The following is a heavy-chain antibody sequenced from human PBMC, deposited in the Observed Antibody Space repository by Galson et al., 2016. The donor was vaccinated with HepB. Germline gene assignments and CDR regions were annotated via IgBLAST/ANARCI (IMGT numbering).Heavy chain of an antibody. V-gene: IGHV3-7*01. Sequence: SLRLSCAASGFVFSAYWLSWVRQSPGKGLEWVASINQDGNGRYYVDSAKGRFIISRDNARTSLCLQMTSLRVDDTSIYYCVSGYTSGIWGPGTMVIVSS. D-gene: IGHD5-12*01. J-gene: IGHJ3*02. CDR3: VSGYTSGI. CDR1: GFVFSAYW. CDR2: INQDGNGR.